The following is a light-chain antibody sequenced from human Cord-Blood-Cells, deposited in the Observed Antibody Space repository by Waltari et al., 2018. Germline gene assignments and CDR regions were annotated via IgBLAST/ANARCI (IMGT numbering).Light chain of an antibody. Sequence: EIVLTQSPATLSLSPGERATLSCRARQSVSSYLAWYQQKPGQAPRLLIYDASNRATGIPARFSGSGSWTDFTLTISSLEPEDFAVYYWQQRSNWLTFGGGTKVEIK. J-gene: IGKJ4*01. CDR2: DAS. CDR3: QQRSNWLT. V-gene: IGKV3-11*01. CDR1: QSVSSY.